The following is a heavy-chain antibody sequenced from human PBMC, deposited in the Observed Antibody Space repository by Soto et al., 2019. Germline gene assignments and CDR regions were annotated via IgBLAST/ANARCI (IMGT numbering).Heavy chain of an antibody. CDR2: ITGSGGAT. D-gene: IGHD2-21*01. CDR3: AEVAPFILGSPF. Sequence: PGGSLRLSCTASGFDFSGSEMNWFRQAAGKGLEWVAYITGSGGATVHADSVKGRFSISRDNAKNSLFLDMSDLTADDTGVYSCAEVAPFILGSPFWGQGTLVTVSS. CDR1: GFDFSGSE. J-gene: IGHJ4*02. V-gene: IGHV3-48*03.